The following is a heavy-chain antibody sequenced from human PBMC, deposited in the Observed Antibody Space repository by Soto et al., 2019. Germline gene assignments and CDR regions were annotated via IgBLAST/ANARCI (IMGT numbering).Heavy chain of an antibody. Sequence: PSETLSLTCTVSGGSISSGGYYWSWIRQHPGKGLEWIGYIYYSGSTYYNPSLKSRVTISVDTSKNQFSLQLSSVTAADTAVYYCASWVHDYQHYGWFDPWGQGTLVTVSS. D-gene: IGHD5-12*01. CDR1: GGSISSGGYY. J-gene: IGHJ5*02. CDR3: ASWVHDYQHYGWFDP. V-gene: IGHV4-31*03. CDR2: IYYSGST.